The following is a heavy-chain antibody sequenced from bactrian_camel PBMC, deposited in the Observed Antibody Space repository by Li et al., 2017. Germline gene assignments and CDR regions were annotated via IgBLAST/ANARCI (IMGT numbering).Heavy chain of an antibody. V-gene: IGHV3S1*01. CDR2: IYTIDGRT. Sequence: HVQLVESGGGLVQPGGSLRLSCAASGFAFSKKWMHWVRQAPGKGLEWVSSIYTIDGRTDSADSVKGRFTISRDSTKNMLYLQMNSLKSEDTALYYCAVGDPYNDGWYEFSYWGQGTQVTVS. CDR1: GFAFSKKW. D-gene: IGHD6*01. CDR3: AVGDPYNDGWYEFSY. J-gene: IGHJ6*01.